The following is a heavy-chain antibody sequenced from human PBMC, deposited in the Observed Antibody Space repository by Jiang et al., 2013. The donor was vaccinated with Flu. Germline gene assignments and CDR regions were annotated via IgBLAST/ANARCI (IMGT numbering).Heavy chain of an antibody. CDR3: ARDVRAFTGSSAFDF. CDR2: TYYRSKWYN. D-gene: IGHD1-14*01. V-gene: IGHV6-1*01. Sequence: SQTLSLTCAISGDSVSSNSATWNWIRQSPSRGLEWLGRTYYRSKWYNDYAVSVKSRITINPDTSRNRFSLQLNSVTPEDTAVYYCARDVRAFTGSSAFDFWGQGTMVTVSS. CDR1: GDSVSSNSAT. J-gene: IGHJ3*01.